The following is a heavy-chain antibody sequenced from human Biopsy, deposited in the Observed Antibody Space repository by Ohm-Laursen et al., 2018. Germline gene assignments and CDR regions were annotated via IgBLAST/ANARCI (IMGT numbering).Heavy chain of an antibody. CDR3: ARDDAATVIRGLYY. Sequence: SDTLFLTCTVSGGSISSYYWNWIRQPPGKGLEWIGYIYYSGTTDYSPSLKSRVTISIDKSKNQFFLKLSSVTAEDTAVYYCARDDAATVIRGLYYWGQGALVTVSS. D-gene: IGHD3-10*01. V-gene: IGHV4-59*07. CDR2: IYYSGTT. CDR1: GGSISSYY. J-gene: IGHJ4*02.